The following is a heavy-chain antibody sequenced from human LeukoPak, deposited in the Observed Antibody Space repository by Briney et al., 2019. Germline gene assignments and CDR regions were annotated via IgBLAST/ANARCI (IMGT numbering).Heavy chain of an antibody. Sequence: SETLSLTCTVSGGSISSSSYYWSWIRQPPGKGLEWIGYIYYSGSTNYNPSLKSRVTISVDTSKNQFSLKLSSVTAADTAVYYCARHLITMVRGVIIEGAFDIWGQGTMVTVSS. J-gene: IGHJ3*02. V-gene: IGHV4-61*05. CDR3: ARHLITMVRGVIIEGAFDI. D-gene: IGHD3-10*01. CDR2: IYYSGST. CDR1: GGSISSSSYY.